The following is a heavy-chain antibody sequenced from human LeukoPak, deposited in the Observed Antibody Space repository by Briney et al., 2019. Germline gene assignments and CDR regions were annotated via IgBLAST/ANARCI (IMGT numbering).Heavy chain of an antibody. CDR3: ARVPYCSSTSCYDSWFDP. CDR1: GFTFDDYG. CDR2: INWNGGST. D-gene: IGHD2-2*01. V-gene: IGHV3-20*04. J-gene: IGHJ5*02. Sequence: SGGSLRLSCAASGFTFDDYGMSWVRQAPGKGLEWVSGINWNGGSTGYADSVKGRFTISRDNAKNSLYLQMNSLRAEDTALYCCARVPYCSSTSCYDSWFDPWGQGTLVTVSS.